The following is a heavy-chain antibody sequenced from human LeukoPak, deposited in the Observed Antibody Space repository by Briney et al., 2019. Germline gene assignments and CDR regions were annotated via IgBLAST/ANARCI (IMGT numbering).Heavy chain of an antibody. CDR1: GGSISSRSYF. J-gene: IGHJ4*02. D-gene: IGHD6-6*01. V-gene: IGHV4-39*01. CDR2: INYSGNT. CDR3: ASPSISSSTYDY. Sequence: PSETLSLTCTVSGGSISSRSYFWGWIRQPPGKGLEWIGSINYSGNTYYNPSLKSRVTISVDTSRNQFSLRLSSVTAADTAVYYCASPSISSSTYDYWGQGTLVTVSS.